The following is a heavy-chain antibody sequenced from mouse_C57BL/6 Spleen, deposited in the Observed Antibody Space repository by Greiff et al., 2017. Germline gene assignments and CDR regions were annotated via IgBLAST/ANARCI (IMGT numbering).Heavy chain of an antibody. D-gene: IGHD2-4*01. V-gene: IGHV7-3*01. CDR1: GFTFTDYY. CDR2: IRNKANGYTT. Sequence: EVKLMESGGGLVQPGGSLSLSCAASGFTFTDYYMSWVRQPPGKALEWLGFIRNKANGYTTEYSASVKGRFTISKDNSQSILYLQMNALRAEDSATEYCARDYDGTFDDWGQGTTLTVSS. J-gene: IGHJ2*01. CDR3: ARDYDGTFDD.